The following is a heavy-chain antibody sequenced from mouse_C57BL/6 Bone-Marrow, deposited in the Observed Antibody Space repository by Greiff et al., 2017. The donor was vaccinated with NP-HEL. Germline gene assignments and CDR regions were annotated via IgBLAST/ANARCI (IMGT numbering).Heavy chain of an antibody. CDR3: ARCDTTVPHYFDY. CDR1: GYTFTDYY. Sequence: EVQLQQSGPELVKPGASVKISCKASGYTFTDYYMNWVKQSHGKSLEWIGDINPNNGGTSYNQKFKGKATLTVDKSSSTAYMELRSLTSEDSAVYYCARCDTTVPHYFDYWGQGTTLTVSS. CDR2: INPNNGGT. V-gene: IGHV1-26*01. D-gene: IGHD1-1*01. J-gene: IGHJ2*01.